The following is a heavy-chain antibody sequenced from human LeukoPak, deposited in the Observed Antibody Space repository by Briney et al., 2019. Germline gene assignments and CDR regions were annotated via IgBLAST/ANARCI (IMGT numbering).Heavy chain of an antibody. CDR2: IHYSGST. CDR3: ARVRCSGGSCPYYYYYYYMDV. Sequence: KPSETLSLTCTVSGDSISSSSYYWAWIRQPPGKGLEWIGSIHYSGSTYYNPSLQSRVTISIDTSKNQFSLKLRFVTAADTAVYYCARVRCSGGSCPYYYYYYYMDVWGKGTTVTVSS. CDR1: GDSISSSSYY. D-gene: IGHD2-15*01. J-gene: IGHJ6*03. V-gene: IGHV4-39*07.